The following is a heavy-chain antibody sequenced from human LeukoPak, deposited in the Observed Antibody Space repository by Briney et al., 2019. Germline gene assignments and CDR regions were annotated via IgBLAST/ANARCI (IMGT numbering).Heavy chain of an antibody. CDR2: ISGSGGST. J-gene: IGHJ5*02. CDR3: AREEYCSSTSCYRVPWFDP. Sequence: GGSLRLSCAASGFTFSSYAMSWVRQAPGKGLEWVSAISGSGGSTYYADSVKGRFTISRDNSKNTLYLQMNSLRAEDTAVYYCAREEYCSSTSCYRVPWFDPWGQGTLVTVSS. D-gene: IGHD2-2*02. CDR1: GFTFSSYA. V-gene: IGHV3-23*01.